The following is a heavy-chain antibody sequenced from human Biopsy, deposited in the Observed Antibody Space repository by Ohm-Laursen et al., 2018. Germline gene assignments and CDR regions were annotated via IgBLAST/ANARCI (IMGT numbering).Heavy chain of an antibody. V-gene: IGHV4-4*07. J-gene: IGHJ4*02. D-gene: IGHD2-15*01. CDR2: ILFSGDT. CDR3: ASLGRYCSGENCYGIDY. Sequence: SETLSLTCIVTDKSINKYYWSWLRQPAGKGLEYIGRILFSGDTNPDYNPSLKSRVTTSVDTSKNQFSLRLSSVTAADTAVYYCASLGRYCSGENCYGIDYWGQGTLVTVSS. CDR1: DKSINKYY.